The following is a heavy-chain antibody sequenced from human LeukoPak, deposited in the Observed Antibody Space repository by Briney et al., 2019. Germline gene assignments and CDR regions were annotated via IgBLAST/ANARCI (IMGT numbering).Heavy chain of an antibody. J-gene: IGHJ4*02. CDR3: AKEYGDYSCFDY. Sequence: GGSLRLSCAASGFTFSSYGMHWVRQAPGKGLEWVAFIRYDGSNKYYADSVKGRFTISRDNSKNTLYLQMNSLRAEDTAVYYCAKEYGDYSCFDYWGQGTLVTVSS. CDR2: IRYDGSNK. D-gene: IGHD4-17*01. CDR1: GFTFSSYG. V-gene: IGHV3-30*02.